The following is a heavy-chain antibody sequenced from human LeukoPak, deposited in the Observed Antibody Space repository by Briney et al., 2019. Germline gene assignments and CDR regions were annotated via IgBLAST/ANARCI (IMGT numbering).Heavy chain of an antibody. D-gene: IGHD2-21*01. CDR3: AKDSIRMGRWDYFDY. V-gene: IGHV3-30*18. CDR1: GFTFSSYG. CDR2: ISYDGSNK. Sequence: GGSLRLSCAASGFTFSSYGMHWVRQAPGKGLEWVAVISYDGSNKYYADSVKGRFTISRDNSKNSLYLQMNSLRPEDTALYYCAKDSIRMGRWDYFDYWGQGTLVTVSS. J-gene: IGHJ4*02.